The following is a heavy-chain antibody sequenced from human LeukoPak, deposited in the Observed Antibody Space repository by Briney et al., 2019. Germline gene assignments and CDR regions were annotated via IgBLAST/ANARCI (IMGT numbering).Heavy chain of an antibody. CDR1: GFIVTSNY. J-gene: IGHJ4*02. CDR2: IYNGGGT. Sequence: GGSLRLSCAASGFIVTSNYMNWVRQAPGKGLEWVSVIYNGGGTSYADPVKGRFTISRDNSKSTLYLQMNSLRVEDTAVYYCARDWATALDYWGQGTLATVSS. CDR3: ARDWATALDY. D-gene: IGHD3-16*01. V-gene: IGHV3-53*01.